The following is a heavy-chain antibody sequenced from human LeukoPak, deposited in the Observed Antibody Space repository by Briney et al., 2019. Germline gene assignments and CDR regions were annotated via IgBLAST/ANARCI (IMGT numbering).Heavy chain of an antibody. CDR1: GGSISSYY. D-gene: IGHD6-13*01. J-gene: IGHJ6*02. CDR3: ARMDSSSWDDYYYYYGMDV. CDR2: IYYSGST. V-gene: IGHV4-59*01. Sequence: SETPSLTCTVSGGSISSYYWSWIRQPPGKGLEWIGYIYYSGSTNYNPSLKSRVTISVDTSKNQFSLKLSSVTAADTAVYYCARMDSSSWDDYYYYYGMDVWGQGTRSPSP.